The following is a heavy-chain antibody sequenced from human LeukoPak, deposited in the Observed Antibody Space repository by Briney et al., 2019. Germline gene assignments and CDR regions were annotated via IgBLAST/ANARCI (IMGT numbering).Heavy chain of an antibody. J-gene: IGHJ4*02. Sequence: GGSLRLSCAASGFTFNSYGMHWVRQAPGKGLEWVAVISYDGSNKYYADSVKGRFTISRDNSKNTLRLQMNSLRAEDTAAYYCAGGTYYGDYWGQGTLVTVSS. V-gene: IGHV3-30*03. CDR2: ISYDGSNK. CDR3: AGGTYYGDY. CDR1: GFTFNSYG. D-gene: IGHD1-26*01.